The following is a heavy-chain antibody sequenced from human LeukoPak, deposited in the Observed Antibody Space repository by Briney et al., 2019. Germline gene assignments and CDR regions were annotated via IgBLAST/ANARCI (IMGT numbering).Heavy chain of an antibody. V-gene: IGHV3-66*01. CDR1: GFTVRSNY. Sequence: QSGGSLRLSCAASGFTVRSNYMSWVRRAPGRGLEWVSVIYAVGTTYYADSVKGRFIISRDNSNNTLHLQMNSLRAEDTAVYYCASALEWLIWDYWGQGTLVTVSS. CDR2: IYAVGTT. D-gene: IGHD6-19*01. CDR3: ASALEWLIWDY. J-gene: IGHJ4*02.